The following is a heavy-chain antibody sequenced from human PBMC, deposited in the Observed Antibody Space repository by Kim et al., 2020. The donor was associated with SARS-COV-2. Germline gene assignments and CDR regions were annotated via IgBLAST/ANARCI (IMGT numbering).Heavy chain of an antibody. D-gene: IGHD6-19*01. CDR1: GGSLNGYF. CDR2: IRYTGRT. CDR3: ARLPDISGWPLDY. Sequence: SETLSLTCTVSGGSLNGYFWTWIRQSPEKGLEWIGYIRYTGRTEYNPSLKSRVTMSLDTSKNQSSLKVTSVAPADTAVYYCARLPDISGWPLDYWGQGT. V-gene: IGHV4-59*13. J-gene: IGHJ4*02.